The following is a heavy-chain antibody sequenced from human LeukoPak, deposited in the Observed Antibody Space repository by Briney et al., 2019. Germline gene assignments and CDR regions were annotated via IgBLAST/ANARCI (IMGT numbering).Heavy chain of an antibody. V-gene: IGHV4-34*01. CDR2: INHSGST. D-gene: IGHD1-14*01. Sequence: SETLSLTCAVYGGSFSGYYWSWIRQPPGKGLEWIGEINHSGSTNYNPSLKSRVTISVDTSKNQFSLKLSSVTAADTAVYYCARASGNPTSYYYYYGMDVWGQGTTVTVSS. CDR3: ARASGNPTSYYYYYGMDV. CDR1: GGSFSGYY. J-gene: IGHJ6*02.